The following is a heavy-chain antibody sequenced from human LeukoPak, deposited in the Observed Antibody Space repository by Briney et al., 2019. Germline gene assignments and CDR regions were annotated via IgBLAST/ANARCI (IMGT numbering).Heavy chain of an antibody. CDR1: GFTFSTYS. D-gene: IGHD3-3*01. V-gene: IGHV3-48*01. Sequence: GGSLRLSCAASGFTFSTYSMNWVRQAPGKGLEWVSYISSSSSTIYYADSVKGRFTISRDNSKNTLYLQMNSLRAEDTAVYYCARVITIFGVVLTYGTDVWGQGTAVTVSS. J-gene: IGHJ6*02. CDR2: ISSSSSTI. CDR3: ARVITIFGVVLTYGTDV.